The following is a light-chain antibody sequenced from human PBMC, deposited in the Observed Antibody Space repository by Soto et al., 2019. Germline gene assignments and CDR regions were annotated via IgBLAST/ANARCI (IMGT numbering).Light chain of an antibody. CDR1: QSVSSN. CDR2: GAS. J-gene: IGKJ4*01. CDR3: QQYNNWHT. V-gene: IGKV3-15*01. Sequence: EIVMTQSPATLSVSPGERATLSCRASQSVSSNLAWYQQKPGQAPRPLIYGASTRATGIPARFSGSGSGTEFTLTISSLQSEDFAVYYCQQYNNWHTFGGGTKVEIK.